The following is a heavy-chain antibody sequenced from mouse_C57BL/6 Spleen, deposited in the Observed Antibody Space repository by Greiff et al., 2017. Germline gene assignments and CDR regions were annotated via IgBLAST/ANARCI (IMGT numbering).Heavy chain of an antibody. V-gene: IGHV1-81*01. CDR2: IYPRSGNT. CDR1: GYTFTSYG. J-gene: IGHJ1*03. D-gene: IGHD2-3*01. CDR3: ATDGSRYFDV. Sequence: QVQLKQSGAELARPGASVKLSCKASGYTFTSYGISWVKQRTGQGLEWIGEIYPRSGNTYYNEKFKGKATLTADKSSSQAYMELRSLTSEDSAVYFCATDGSRYFDVWGTGTTVTVSS.